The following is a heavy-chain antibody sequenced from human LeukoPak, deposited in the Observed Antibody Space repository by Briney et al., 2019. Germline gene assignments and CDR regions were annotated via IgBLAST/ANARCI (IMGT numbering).Heavy chain of an antibody. V-gene: IGHV4-34*01. Sequence: SETLSLTCAVYGGSFSGYYWSWIRQPPGKGLEWIGEINHSGSTNYNPSLKSRVTISVDTSKNQFSLKLSSVTAADTAVYYCARGGAYYYGSGSYYSNWFDPWGQGTLVTVSS. J-gene: IGHJ5*02. D-gene: IGHD3-10*01. CDR2: INHSGST. CDR1: GGSFSGYY. CDR3: ARGGAYYYGSGSYYSNWFDP.